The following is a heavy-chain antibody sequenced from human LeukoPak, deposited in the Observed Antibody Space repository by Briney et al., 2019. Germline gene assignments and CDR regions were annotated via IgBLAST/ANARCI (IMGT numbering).Heavy chain of an antibody. J-gene: IGHJ4*02. CDR1: GGSISSSNW. D-gene: IGHD3-10*01. Sequence: PSETLSLTCAVSGGSISSSNWWNWVRQPPGKGLEWIGEIYHSGSTNYNPSLKSRVTISVDTSKNQFSLKLSSVTAADTAVYYCARTRYYYNSRSYGAPYYFDYWGQGTLVTVSS. CDR2: IYHSGST. CDR3: ARTRYYYNSRSYGAPYYFDY. V-gene: IGHV4-4*02.